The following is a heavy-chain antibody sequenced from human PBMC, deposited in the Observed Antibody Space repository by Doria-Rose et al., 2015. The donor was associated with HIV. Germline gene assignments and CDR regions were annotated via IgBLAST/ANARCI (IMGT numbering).Heavy chain of an antibody. V-gene: IGHV2-70*15. CDR3: ARGVVPAGIPFDF. CDR2: IDWDEKQ. CDR1: GFSLLSSGMC. Sequence: QITLKESGPALVKPTQTLTLTCTFSGFSLLSSGMCVSWIRQPPGKALEWLARIDWDEKQYYSPSLKTRLTISKDTSKDQVVLTMTNMDPLGTAMYSRARGVVPAGIPFDFWGQGIMVTVSS. J-gene: IGHJ4*02. D-gene: IGHD2-2*01.